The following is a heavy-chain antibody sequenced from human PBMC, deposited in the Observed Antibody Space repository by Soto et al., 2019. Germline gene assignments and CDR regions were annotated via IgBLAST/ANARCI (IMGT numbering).Heavy chain of an antibody. V-gene: IGHV1-69*12. CDR3: ARGEGITGTTGVDY. J-gene: IGHJ4*02. D-gene: IGHD1-7*01. CDR1: GGTFSSYA. Sequence: QVQLVQSGAEVKKPGSSVKVSCKASGGTFSSYAISWVRQAPGLGLEWMGGIIPIFGTANYAQKFQGRVTITADESTSTAYMELSSLRSEDTAVYYCARGEGITGTTGVDYWGQGTLVTVSS. CDR2: IIPIFGTA.